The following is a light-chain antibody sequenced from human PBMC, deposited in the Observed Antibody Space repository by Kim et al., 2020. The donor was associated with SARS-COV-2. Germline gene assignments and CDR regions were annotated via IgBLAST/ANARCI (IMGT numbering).Light chain of an antibody. Sequence: GQSITIACTGTSSDVGGYNYVSWYQQHQGKAPKLMIYDVSKRPSGVSNRFSGSKSGNTASLTISGLQAEDEADYYCSSYTSSSTLVFGGGTQLTVL. CDR1: SSDVGGYNY. J-gene: IGLJ2*01. CDR3: SSYTSSSTLV. V-gene: IGLV2-14*04. CDR2: DVS.